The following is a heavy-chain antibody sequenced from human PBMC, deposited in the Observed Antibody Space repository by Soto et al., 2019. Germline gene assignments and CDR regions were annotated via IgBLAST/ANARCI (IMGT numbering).Heavy chain of an antibody. D-gene: IGHD2-2*02. CDR3: ARDRRYCSSTSCYTGDAFDI. Sequence: ASVKVSCKASGGTFSSYAISWVRQAPGQGLEWMGGIIPIFGTANYAQKFQGRVTITADESTSTAYMELSSLRSEDTAVYYCARDRRYCSSTSCYTGDAFDIWGQGTMVTVSS. V-gene: IGHV1-69*13. J-gene: IGHJ3*02. CDR2: IIPIFGTA. CDR1: GGTFSSYA.